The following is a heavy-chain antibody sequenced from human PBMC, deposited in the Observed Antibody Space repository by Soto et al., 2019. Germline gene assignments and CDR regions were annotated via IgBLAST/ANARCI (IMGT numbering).Heavy chain of an antibody. CDR1: GYSFSDNG. D-gene: IGHD3-22*01. V-gene: IGHV1-18*04. J-gene: IGHJ4*02. Sequence: ASVKVSCKASGYSFSDNGISWVRQAPGQGLEWMGWISAYNGNRNYAQKLQGRVTMTTDTSTSTAYMEMRSLRSDDTAVYYCARDSSDSSAYSYWGPGTLVTVSS. CDR2: ISAYNGNR. CDR3: ARDSSDSSAYSY.